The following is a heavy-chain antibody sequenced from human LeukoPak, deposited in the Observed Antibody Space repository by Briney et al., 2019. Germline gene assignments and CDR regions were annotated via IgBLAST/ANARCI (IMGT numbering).Heavy chain of an antibody. D-gene: IGHD1-1*01. V-gene: IGHV3-30*04. CDR3: ASPTIRGNWFDP. J-gene: IGHJ5*02. CDR1: GFTFSSYA. CDR2: ISYDGSNK. Sequence: PGGSLRLSCAASGFTFSSYAMHWVRQAPGKGLEWVAVISYDGSNKYYADSVKGRFTISRDNSKNTLYLQMNSLRAEDTAVYYCASPTIRGNWFDPWGQGTLVTVSS.